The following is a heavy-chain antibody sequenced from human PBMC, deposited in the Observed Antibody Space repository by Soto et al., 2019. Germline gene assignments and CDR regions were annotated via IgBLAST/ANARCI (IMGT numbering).Heavy chain of an antibody. CDR2: IYWDDDK. CDR1: GFSLSTSGVG. D-gene: IGHD6-13*01. CDR3: AHGMRQQLVPGAEVLDYYFGMDV. Sequence: QITLKESGPPLVKPTQTLTLTCTFSGFSLSTSGVGVGWIRQPPGKALEWLALIYWDDDKRYSPSLKSRLTITKDNSQNQVVLTITNMDPMDTATYYCAHGMRQQLVPGAEVLDYYFGMDVWGQGTTATVSS. V-gene: IGHV2-5*02. J-gene: IGHJ6*02.